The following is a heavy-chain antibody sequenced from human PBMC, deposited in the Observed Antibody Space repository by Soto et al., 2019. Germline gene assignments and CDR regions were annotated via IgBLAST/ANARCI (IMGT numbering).Heavy chain of an antibody. V-gene: IGHV1-69*01. D-gene: IGHD3-22*01. J-gene: IGHJ6*02. CDR3: GRGRDSSGYHGMDV. CDR2: IIPIFGAA. CDR1: GGTFSSYA. Sequence: QVQLVQSGAEVKKPGSSVKVSCKASGGTFSSYAISWVRQAPGQGLEWMGGIIPIFGAADYAQKFQGRVTISADESTSTAYLELSSLTSEDTAAYYCGRGRDSSGYHGMDVWGQGTTVSVSS.